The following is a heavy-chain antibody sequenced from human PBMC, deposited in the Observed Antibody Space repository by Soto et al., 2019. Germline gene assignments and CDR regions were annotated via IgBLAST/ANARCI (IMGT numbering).Heavy chain of an antibody. CDR3: ASSLGPQSRLGSTRCYDY. V-gene: IGHV3-21*01. J-gene: IGHJ4*02. D-gene: IGHD2-2*01. CDR1: GFTFSSYS. CDR2: ISSSSSYI. Sequence: PGGSLRLSCAASGFTFSSYSMNWVRQAPGKGLEWVSSISSSSSYIYYADSVEGRFTISRDNAKNSLYLQMNSLRAEDTAVYYCASSLGPQSRLGSTRCYDYWGQGTPVTVSS.